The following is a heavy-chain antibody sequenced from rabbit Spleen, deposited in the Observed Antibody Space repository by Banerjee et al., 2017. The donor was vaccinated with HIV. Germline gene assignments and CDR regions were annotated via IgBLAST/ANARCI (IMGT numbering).Heavy chain of an antibody. CDR1: GFSFSDKAV. CDR3: ARDLPGVIGWNFGW. D-gene: IGHD1-1*01. V-gene: IGHV1S45*01. Sequence: QEQLLESGGGLVKPEGSLKLSCTASGFSFSDKAVMCWVRQAPGKGLEWIACINAVTGKAVYASWAKGRFTFSKTSSTTVTLQVTSLTAADTATYFCARDLPGVIGWNFGWWGPGTLVTVS. CDR2: INAVTGKA. J-gene: IGHJ4*01.